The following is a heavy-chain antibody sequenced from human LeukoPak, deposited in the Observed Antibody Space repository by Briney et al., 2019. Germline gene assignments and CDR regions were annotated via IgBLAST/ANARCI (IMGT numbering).Heavy chain of an antibody. CDR3: ARDTTREDGYIEAYYYYGMDV. CDR2: ISSSSSYI. V-gene: IGHV3-21*01. J-gene: IGHJ6*02. D-gene: IGHD5-24*01. Sequence: PGGSLRLSCAASGFTFSSYSMNWVRQAPGKGLEWVSSISSSSSYIYYADSVKGRFTISRDNAKNSLYLQMNSLRAEDTAMYYCARDTTREDGYIEAYYYYGMDVWGQGTTVTVSS. CDR1: GFTFSSYS.